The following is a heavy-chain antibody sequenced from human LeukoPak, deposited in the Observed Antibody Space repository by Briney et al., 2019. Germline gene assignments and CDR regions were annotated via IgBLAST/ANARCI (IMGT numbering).Heavy chain of an antibody. CDR3: ARGSTTEDY. V-gene: IGHV3-7*04. D-gene: IGHD1-1*01. CDR2: IKEDGSEK. CDR1: GFTFSHYS. Sequence: GGSLRLSCEASGFTFSHYSLTWVPQGPGKGLEWLANIKEDGSEKHYVDSVKGRFTISRDNAKSSLYLQMNSLRAEDTAVYYCARGSTTEDYWGQGTLVTVSS. J-gene: IGHJ4*02.